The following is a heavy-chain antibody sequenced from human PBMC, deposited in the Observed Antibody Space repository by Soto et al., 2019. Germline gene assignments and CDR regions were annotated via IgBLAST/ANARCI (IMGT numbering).Heavy chain of an antibody. D-gene: IGHD4-4*01. Sequence: SLRLSCAGSGFMFSNNGMHWVRRAPGKGLEWVAFISYDGSETFYADSVKGRFTISRDNSEMTLFLHMRSLKKEDTAVYYCAITSVADASFDYWGQG. CDR3: AITSVADASFDY. V-gene: IGHV3-30*03. J-gene: IGHJ4*02. CDR2: ISYDGSET. CDR1: GFMFSNNG.